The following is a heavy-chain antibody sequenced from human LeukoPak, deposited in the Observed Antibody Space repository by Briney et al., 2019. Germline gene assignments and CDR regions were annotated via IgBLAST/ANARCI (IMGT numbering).Heavy chain of an antibody. CDR3: ATDFIAAAGTPWFDP. D-gene: IGHD6-13*01. Sequence: ASVKVSCKASGYTFTGYYMHWVRQAPGQGLEWMGWINPNSGDTNYAQKFQGRVTMTRDTSISTAYMELSRLRSDDTAVYYCATDFIAAAGTPWFDPWGPGTLVTVSS. CDR2: INPNSGDT. V-gene: IGHV1-2*02. J-gene: IGHJ5*02. CDR1: GYTFTGYY.